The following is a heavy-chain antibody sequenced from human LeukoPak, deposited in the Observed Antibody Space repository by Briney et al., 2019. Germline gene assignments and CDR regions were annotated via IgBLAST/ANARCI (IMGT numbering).Heavy chain of an antibody. CDR3: ARANSVVVVDATETNWFDP. D-gene: IGHD2-15*01. CDR2: INPNSGAT. V-gene: IGHV1-2*02. Sequence: ASVKVSCKTSGYTFTDYYMHWVRQAPGQGLEWMGWINPNSGATNYAQKFQGRVTMTRDTSISTAYMELSRLKSDDTAVYYCARANSVVVVDATETNWFDPWGQGTLVTVSS. J-gene: IGHJ5*02. CDR1: GYTFTDYY.